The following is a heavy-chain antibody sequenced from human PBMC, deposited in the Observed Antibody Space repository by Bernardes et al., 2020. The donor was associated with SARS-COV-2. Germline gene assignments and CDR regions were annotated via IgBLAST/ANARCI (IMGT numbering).Heavy chain of an antibody. J-gene: IGHJ4*02. D-gene: IGHD3-9*01. CDR2: IFHTGTS. CDR3: ARSTGYFPDY. V-gene: IGHV4-4*02. Sequence: SETLSLTCTVSGGSITSSHWWIWVRQPPGKGLEWIGDIFHTGTSNHIPSLTGRVTLSIDTSKNQFSLKLTSVTAADTAVYFCARSTGYFPDYWGQGTLVTVSS. CDR1: GGSITSSHW.